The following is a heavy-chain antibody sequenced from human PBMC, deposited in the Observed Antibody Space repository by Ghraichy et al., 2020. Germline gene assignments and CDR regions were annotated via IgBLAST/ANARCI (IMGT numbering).Heavy chain of an antibody. CDR2: INPNSGGT. J-gene: IGHJ5*02. Sequence: ASVKVSCKASGYTFTGYYMHWVRQAPGQGLEWMGWINPNSGGTHYTQKFQDRVSVTRDTSISTAYMELSRLSSDDTAVYYCAKGIIIGNVAGENWFDPWGQGTLVSVSS. D-gene: IGHD1-20*01. V-gene: IGHV1-2*02. CDR1: GYTFTGYY. CDR3: AKGIIIGNVAGENWFDP.